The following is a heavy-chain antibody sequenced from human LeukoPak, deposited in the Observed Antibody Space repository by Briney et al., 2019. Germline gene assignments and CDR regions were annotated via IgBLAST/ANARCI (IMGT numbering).Heavy chain of an antibody. CDR1: GFTFSSYA. J-gene: IGHJ4*02. CDR2: ISYDGSNK. CDR3: ARAGYDEFDY. Sequence: SGRSLRLSCAASGFTFSSYAMHWVRQAPGKGLEWVAVISYDGSNKYYADSVKGRFTISRDNSKNTLYLQMNSLRAEDTGVYYCARAGYDEFDYWGQGTLVTVSS. D-gene: IGHD5-12*01. V-gene: IGHV3-30*04.